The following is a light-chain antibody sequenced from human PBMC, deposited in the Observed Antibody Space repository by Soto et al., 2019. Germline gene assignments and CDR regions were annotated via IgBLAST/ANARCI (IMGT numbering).Light chain of an antibody. Sequence: DIQMTQSPSTLSASVGDRVTITCRASQSIGEWLAWYQQKPGKAPKLLIYKASTLESGVPSRFRGSGSGTDFALIITSLQPDDFATYYCQQYHIYSGTFGQGAKVDI. CDR2: KAS. CDR1: QSIGEW. V-gene: IGKV1-5*03. CDR3: QQYHIYSGT. J-gene: IGKJ1*01.